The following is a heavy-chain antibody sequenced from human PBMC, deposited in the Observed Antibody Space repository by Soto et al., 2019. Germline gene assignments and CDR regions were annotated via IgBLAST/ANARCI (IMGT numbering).Heavy chain of an antibody. D-gene: IGHD1-1*01. CDR3: ARCNNLHDNCFDY. V-gene: IGHV1-18*01. CDR1: GYTFTSYG. CDR2: ISANNGNT. J-gene: IGHJ4*02. Sequence: ASVKVSCKASGYTFTSYGISWVRQAPGQGLEWMGWISANNGNTNYAQKLQGRVTITADESTSTAYMELSSLRSEDTAVYYCARCNNLHDNCFDYWGQGTLVTVSS.